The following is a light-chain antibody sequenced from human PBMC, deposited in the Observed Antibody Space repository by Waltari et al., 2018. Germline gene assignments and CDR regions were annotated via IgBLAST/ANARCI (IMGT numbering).Light chain of an antibody. CDR3: LQSSQWPYA. V-gene: IGKV2-30*02. J-gene: IGKJ2*01. CDR1: QSLVQSDGSIF. Sequence: DVVMTQSPLSLAVTLGQPASISCWSSQSLVQSDGSIFLNWFHQKPGQSPRRLIYKVSSRESGVPDRFSGSGSGTEFTLKISRVEAEDVGIYYCLQSSQWPYAFGQGTKLEIK. CDR2: KVS.